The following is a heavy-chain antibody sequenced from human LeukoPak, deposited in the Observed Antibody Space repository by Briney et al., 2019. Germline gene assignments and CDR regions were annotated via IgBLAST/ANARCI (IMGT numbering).Heavy chain of an antibody. J-gene: IGHJ4*02. CDR2: IYTSGST. Sequence: SQTLSLTCTVSGGSISSGSYYWSWIRQPAGKGLEWIGRIYTSGSTSYNPSLKSRVTISVDTSKNQFSLKLSSATAADTAVYYCASLGYYDYWGQGTLVTVSS. CDR3: ASLGYYDY. V-gene: IGHV4-61*02. CDR1: GGSISSGSYY. D-gene: IGHD2/OR15-2a*01.